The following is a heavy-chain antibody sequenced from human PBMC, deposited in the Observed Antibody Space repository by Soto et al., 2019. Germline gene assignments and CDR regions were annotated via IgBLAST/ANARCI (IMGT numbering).Heavy chain of an antibody. J-gene: IGHJ6*02. CDR1: GFTVSSNY. CDR2: IYSGGST. V-gene: IGHV3-53*01. Sequence: GGSLRLSYAASGFTVSSNYMSWVRQAPGKGLEWVSVIYSGGSTYYADSVKGRFTISRDNSKNTLYLQMNSLRAEDTAVYYCARANYDFWSGLNYYYYGMDVWGQGTTVTVSS. D-gene: IGHD3-3*01. CDR3: ARANYDFWSGLNYYYYGMDV.